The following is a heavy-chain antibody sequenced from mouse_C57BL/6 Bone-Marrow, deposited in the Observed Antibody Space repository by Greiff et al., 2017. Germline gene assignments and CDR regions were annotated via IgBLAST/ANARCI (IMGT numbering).Heavy chain of an antibody. CDR3: ARGLGRSTMDY. D-gene: IGHD4-1*01. CDR2: IYPRSGNT. CDR1: GYTFTSYG. Sequence: QVQLQQSGAELARPGASVKLSCKASGYTFTSYGISWVKQRTGQGLEWIGEIYPRSGNTYYNEQFKGKATLTADKYSSTAYMELRSLTSEDSAVYFCARGLGRSTMDYWGQGTSVTVSS. J-gene: IGHJ4*01. V-gene: IGHV1-81*01.